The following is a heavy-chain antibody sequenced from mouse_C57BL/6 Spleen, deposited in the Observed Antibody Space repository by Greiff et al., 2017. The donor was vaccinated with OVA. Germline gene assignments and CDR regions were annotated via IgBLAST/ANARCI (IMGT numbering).Heavy chain of an antibody. CDR1: GYTFTSYW. Sequence: VQLQQPGAELVKPGASVKLSCKASGYTFTSYWMHWVKQRPGQGLEWIGMIHPNSGSTNYNEKFKSKATLTVDKSSSTSYMQLSSLTPEDSAVYYCARYDTFAYWGQGTLVTVSA. CDR3: ARYDTFAY. D-gene: IGHD2-12*01. V-gene: IGHV1-64*01. CDR2: IHPNSGST. J-gene: IGHJ3*01.